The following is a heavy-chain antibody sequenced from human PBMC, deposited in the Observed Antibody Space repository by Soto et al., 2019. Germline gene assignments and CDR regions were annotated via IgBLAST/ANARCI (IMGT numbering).Heavy chain of an antibody. CDR3: ARQEYDILTGYYTFDP. V-gene: IGHV4-59*08. Sequence: SETLSLTCTVSGVSIISYYWSWIRQPPGKGLEWIGYIYYSGSTNYNPSLKSRVTISVDTSKNQFSLKLSSVTAADTAVYYCARQEYDILTGYYTFDPWGQGTLITVAS. J-gene: IGHJ5*02. D-gene: IGHD3-9*01. CDR2: IYYSGST. CDR1: GVSIISYY.